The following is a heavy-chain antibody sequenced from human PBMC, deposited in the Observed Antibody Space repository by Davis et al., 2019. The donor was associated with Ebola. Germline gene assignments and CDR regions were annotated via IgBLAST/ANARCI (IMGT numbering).Heavy chain of an antibody. CDR1: GGSIDSFNW. Sequence: MPSETLSLTCTVSGGSIDSFNWWTWVRQSPGKGLEWIGQVYHGGNTVYSPSLKSRVTISIDKSKNQFSLKLTSVTAADTAVYFCTTEGPSFHVSSDSWVNNWFDPWGQGALVTVSS. D-gene: IGHD6-19*01. J-gene: IGHJ5*02. V-gene: IGHV4-4*02. CDR3: TTEGPSFHVSSDSWVNNWFDP. CDR2: VYHGGNT.